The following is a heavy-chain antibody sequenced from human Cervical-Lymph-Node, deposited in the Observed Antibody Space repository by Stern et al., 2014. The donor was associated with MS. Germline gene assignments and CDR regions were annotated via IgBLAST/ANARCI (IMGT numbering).Heavy chain of an antibody. CDR3: AKGGSGSYLD. CDR2: ISYDGIDK. J-gene: IGHJ4*02. Sequence: VQLVESGGGVVKPGRSLRLSCAASGFVFRRYALNWVRQAPGKGLEWVALISYDGIDKYYTDSVKGRFTVSRDNSNNTVDLEMNSLRLEDTAVYYCAKGGSGSYLDWGQGSLVTVSS. CDR1: GFVFRRYA. V-gene: IGHV3-30*04. D-gene: IGHD1-26*01.